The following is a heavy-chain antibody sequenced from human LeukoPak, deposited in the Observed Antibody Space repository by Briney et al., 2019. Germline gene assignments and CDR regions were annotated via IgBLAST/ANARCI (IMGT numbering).Heavy chain of an antibody. Sequence: GASVKVSCKASGYPFTPCDINWVRQATGQGLEWMGWMNPNSGNTGYGQSFQGRITMTRDISIGTAYMELSNLTSEDTAIYYCTRGSSGRRDNWGQGTLVTVSA. CDR3: TRGSSGRRDN. V-gene: IGHV1-8*01. D-gene: IGHD6-19*01. CDR2: MNPNSGNT. J-gene: IGHJ4*02. CDR1: GYPFTPCD.